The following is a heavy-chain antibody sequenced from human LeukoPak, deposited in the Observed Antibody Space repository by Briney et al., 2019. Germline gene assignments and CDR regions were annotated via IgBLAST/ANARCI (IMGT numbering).Heavy chain of an antibody. J-gene: IGHJ4*02. CDR1: GFTFDDYT. CDR3: AKGGSAAGNFGYFDY. CDR2: ISWDGGST. V-gene: IGHV3-43*01. D-gene: IGHD6-13*01. Sequence: GGSLRLSCAASGFTFDDYTMHWVRQAPGKGLEWVSLISWDGGSTYYADSVKGRFTISRDNSKNSLYLQMNCLRTEDTALYYCAKGGSAAGNFGYFDYWGQGTLVTVSS.